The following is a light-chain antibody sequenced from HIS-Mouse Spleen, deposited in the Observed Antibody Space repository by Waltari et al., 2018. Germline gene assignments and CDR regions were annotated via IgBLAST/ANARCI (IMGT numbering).Light chain of an antibody. CDR3: CSYAGSREV. CDR2: EVS. J-gene: IGLJ1*01. CDR1: SSDVGSYNL. Sequence: QSALTQPASVSGSPGQSITISCTGTSSDVGSYNLISWYQQHPGKAPKLMIYEVSKPPSGVSNRFSVSKSGNTASLTISGLQAEDEADYYCCSYAGSREVFGTGTKVTVL. V-gene: IGLV2-23*02.